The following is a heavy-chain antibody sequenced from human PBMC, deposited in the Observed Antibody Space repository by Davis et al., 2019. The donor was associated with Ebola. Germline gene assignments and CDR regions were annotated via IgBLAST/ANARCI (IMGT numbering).Heavy chain of an antibody. CDR3: ASQQQWLLPSPGGDYYYMDV. J-gene: IGHJ6*03. CDR2: ISSSGSTI. V-gene: IGHV3-11*04. CDR1: GFTFSDYY. Sequence: GESLKISCAASGFTFSDYYMSWIRQAPGKGLEWVSYISSSGSTIYYADSVKGRFTISRDNAKNSLYLQMNSLRAEDTAVYYCASQQQWLLPSPGGDYYYMDVWGKGTTVTVSS. D-gene: IGHD6-19*01.